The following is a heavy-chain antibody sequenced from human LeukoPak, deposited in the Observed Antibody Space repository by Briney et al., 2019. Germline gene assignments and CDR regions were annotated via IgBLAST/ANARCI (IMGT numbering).Heavy chain of an antibody. CDR2: IWYDGSNK. CDR3: ARDHGVVVVAATDSYGMDV. Sequence: GGSLRLSCEASGFSFSSYGMHWVRQAPGKGLEWVAVIWYDGSNKYYADSVKGRFTISRDNSKNTLYLQMNSLRAEDTAVYYCARDHGVVVVAATDSYGMDVWGQGTTVTVSS. D-gene: IGHD2-15*01. V-gene: IGHV3-33*08. CDR1: GFSFSSYG. J-gene: IGHJ6*02.